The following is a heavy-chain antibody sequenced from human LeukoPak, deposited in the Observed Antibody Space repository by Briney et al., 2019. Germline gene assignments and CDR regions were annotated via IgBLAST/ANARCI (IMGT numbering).Heavy chain of an antibody. CDR3: AVPEDSYGYPHY. D-gene: IGHD5-18*01. CDR2: INPNSGGT. CDR1: GYPFTGYY. J-gene: IGHJ4*02. V-gene: IGHV1-2*02. Sequence: ASVKVSFQASGYPFTGYYMHWVRPAPGQGLEWMGWINPNSGGTNYAQKFQGRDTMTRDTSISTAYMELSRLRSDDTAVYYCAVPEDSYGYPHYWGQGTLVTVSS.